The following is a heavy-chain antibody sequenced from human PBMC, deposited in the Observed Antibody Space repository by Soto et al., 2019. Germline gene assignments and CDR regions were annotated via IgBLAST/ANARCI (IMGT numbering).Heavy chain of an antibody. Sequence: QMTLKESGPTMVKPTQTLTRTCTCSGCSLSTGGVGLGWIRQPPGKALEWRALIYWNDYKRYSPSLNSRLTITRDTSRTQVVLTMTNIDPVDTATYYCAHMAPYYDFWSDYSEDSYSAYWGQGTLVTVSS. J-gene: IGHJ4*02. D-gene: IGHD3-3*01. CDR1: GCSLSTGGVG. CDR3: AHMAPYYDFWSDYSEDSYSAY. CDR2: IYWNDYK. V-gene: IGHV2-5*01.